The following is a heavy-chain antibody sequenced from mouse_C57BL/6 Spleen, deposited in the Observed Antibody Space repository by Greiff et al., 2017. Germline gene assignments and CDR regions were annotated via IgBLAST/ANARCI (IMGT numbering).Heavy chain of an antibody. V-gene: IGHV1-39*01. CDR2: INPNYGTT. J-gene: IGHJ3*01. CDR1: GYSFTDYN. CDR3: AREFGDYGAWFAY. Sequence: EVQLQQSGPELVKPGASVKISCKASGYSFTDYNMNWVKQSNGKSLEWIGVINPNYGTTSYNQKFKGKATLTVAPSSSTADMQLNSLTSEDSAVYDCAREFGDYGAWFAYWGQGTLVTVSA. D-gene: IGHD2-4*01.